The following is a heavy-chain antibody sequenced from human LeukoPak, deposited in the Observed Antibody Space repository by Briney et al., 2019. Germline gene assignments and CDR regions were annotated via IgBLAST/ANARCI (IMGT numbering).Heavy chain of an antibody. Sequence: PSETLSLTCTVSGGSISSYYWSWIRQPPGKGLEWTGYIYYSGSTNYNPSLKSRVTISVDTSKNQFSLKLSSVTAADTAVYYCARSLSIFGVVPFWYFDLWGRGTLVTVSS. CDR3: ARSLSIFGVVPFWYFDL. CDR1: GGSISSYY. D-gene: IGHD3-3*01. V-gene: IGHV4-59*01. J-gene: IGHJ2*01. CDR2: IYYSGST.